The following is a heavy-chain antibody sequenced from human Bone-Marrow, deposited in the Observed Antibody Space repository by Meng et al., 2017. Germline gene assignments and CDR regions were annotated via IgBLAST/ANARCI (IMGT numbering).Heavy chain of an antibody. Sequence: GRLVESGGDLVTPGGSLRPSCAASGFSFSNAWMSWVRQAPGKGLEWVGRIKSNTDGGTAEYAAPVTGRFTISRDDSKSTLYLQLSGLRIDDTGVYYCTWDDKAVSDYWGQGTLVTVFS. J-gene: IGHJ4*02. D-gene: IGHD3-9*01. CDR3: TWDDKAVSDY. V-gene: IGHV3-15*01. CDR2: IKSNTDGGTA. CDR1: GFSFSNAW.